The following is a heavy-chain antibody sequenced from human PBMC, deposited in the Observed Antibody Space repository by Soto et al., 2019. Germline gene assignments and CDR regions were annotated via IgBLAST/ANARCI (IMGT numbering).Heavy chain of an antibody. CDR2: ISSSSSYI. CDR3: AREGGDWFDP. D-gene: IGHD3-16*01. J-gene: IGHJ5*02. Sequence: EVQLVESGGGLVKPGGSLRLSCAASGFTFSSYSMIWVRQAPGKGLEWVSSISSSSSYIYYADSVKGRFTISRDNAKNSLYLQMNSLRAEDTAVYYCAREGGDWFDPWGQGTLVTVSS. V-gene: IGHV3-21*01. CDR1: GFTFSSYS.